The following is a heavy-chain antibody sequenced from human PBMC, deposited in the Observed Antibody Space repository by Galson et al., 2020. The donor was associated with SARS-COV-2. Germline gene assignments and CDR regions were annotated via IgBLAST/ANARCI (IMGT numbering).Heavy chain of an antibody. Sequence: NAGGSLRLSCAASGFTFSSYTMNWVRQAPGKGLEWVSSISIWSDYIYYADSLKGRFTISRANAKNSLYLQMNSLRGEDTAIYYCARSPPASTSGTSVFFDSWGQGTLVTVSS. J-gene: IGHJ4*02. CDR3: ARSPPASTSGTSVFFDS. D-gene: IGHD3-10*01. V-gene: IGHV3-21*04. CDR2: ISIWSDYI. CDR1: GFTFSSYT.